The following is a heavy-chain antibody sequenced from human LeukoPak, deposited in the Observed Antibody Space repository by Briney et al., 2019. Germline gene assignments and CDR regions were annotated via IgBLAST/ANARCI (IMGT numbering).Heavy chain of an antibody. CDR3: ARDPYGSLDY. J-gene: IGHJ4*02. CDR1: GFTFSSYG. CDR2: ISYDGSNK. D-gene: IGHD1-26*01. V-gene: IGHV3-30*03. Sequence: GGSLRLSCAASGFTFSSYGMHWVRQAPGKGLEWVAVISYDGSNKYYADSVKGRFTISRDNSKNTLYLQMNSLRAEDTAVYYCARDPYGSLDYWGQGTLVTVSS.